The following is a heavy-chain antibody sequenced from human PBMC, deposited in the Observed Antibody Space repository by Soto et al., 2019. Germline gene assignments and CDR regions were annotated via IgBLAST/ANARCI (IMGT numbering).Heavy chain of an antibody. CDR1: GGSLRSFY. D-gene: IGHD2-8*02. CDR3: ARLPTGA. CDR2: ISGIGST. V-gene: IGHV4-34*01. J-gene: IGHJ4*02. Sequence: PSETLSLTCDVSGGSLRSFYWTWVRQAPGKGLEWIGEISGIGSTSYNPSLEGRVTISVDSSKNQFSLRLSSVTAADTAVYYCARLPTGAWGQGTLVTVSS.